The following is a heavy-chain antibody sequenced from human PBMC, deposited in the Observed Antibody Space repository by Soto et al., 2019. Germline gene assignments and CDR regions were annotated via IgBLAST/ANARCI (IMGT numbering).Heavy chain of an antibody. Sequence: GGSLRLSCRASGFSFTSHAMTWVRLAPGKGLEWVSIISDSGGTTYHADSVKGRFTTSRDNSKNTLFLQMNSLRVDDTAVYFCRFDRSSGVRVFFICWCQRTL. D-gene: IGHD3-10*01. J-gene: IGHJ4*02. CDR1: GFSFTSHA. CDR3: RFDRSSGVRVFFIC. V-gene: IGHV3-23*01. CDR2: ISDSGGTT.